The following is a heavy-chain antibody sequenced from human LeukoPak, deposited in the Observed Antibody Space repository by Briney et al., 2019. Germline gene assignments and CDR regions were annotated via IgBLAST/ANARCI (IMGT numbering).Heavy chain of an antibody. CDR1: GFTVSSNY. V-gene: IGHV3-53*01. Sequence: GGSLRLSCAASGFTVSSNYMSWVRQAPGKGLERVSVIYRGGSTYYADSVKGRFTISRDNSKNTLYLQMNSLRAEDTAVYYCAKKDSGGSYNWFDPWGQGTLVTVSS. D-gene: IGHD3-22*01. CDR2: IYRGGST. CDR3: AKKDSGGSYNWFDP. J-gene: IGHJ5*02.